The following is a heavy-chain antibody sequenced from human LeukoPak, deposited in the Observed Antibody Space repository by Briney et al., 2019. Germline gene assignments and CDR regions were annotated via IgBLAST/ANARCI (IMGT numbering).Heavy chain of an antibody. CDR1: GGTFSSYA. Sequence: SVKVSCKASGGTFSSYAISWERQAPGQGLEWMGRIIPILGIANYAQKFQGRVTITADKSTSTAYMELSSLRSEDTAVYYCASGYYDSSGYFTYWGQGTLVTVSS. V-gene: IGHV1-69*04. J-gene: IGHJ4*02. CDR2: IIPILGIA. CDR3: ASGYYDSSGYFTY. D-gene: IGHD3-22*01.